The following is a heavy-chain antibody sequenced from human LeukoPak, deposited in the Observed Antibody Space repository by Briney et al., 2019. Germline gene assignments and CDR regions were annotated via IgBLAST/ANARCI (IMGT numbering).Heavy chain of an antibody. Sequence: PGGSLRLSRAASGFTFSSYAMHWVRQAPGKGLEWVASVSSSGAYIYYADLMEGRFTISRDNAKNSLILQMNSLRAEDTAVYYCARAAYGPGRCFDYWGQGTLVTVSS. D-gene: IGHD2-21*01. CDR2: VSSSGAYI. J-gene: IGHJ4*02. V-gene: IGHV3-21*01. CDR1: GFTFSSYA. CDR3: ARAAYGPGRCFDY.